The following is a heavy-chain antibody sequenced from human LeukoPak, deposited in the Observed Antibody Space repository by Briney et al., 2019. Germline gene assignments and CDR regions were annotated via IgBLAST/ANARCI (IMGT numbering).Heavy chain of an antibody. J-gene: IGHJ5*02. CDR1: GYTFTTYY. CDR3: ARDHSGSQHWFDP. CDR2: INPSVGST. V-gene: IGHV1-46*01. Sequence: ASVKVSCKASGYTFTTYYVHWVRQATGQGLEWMGVINPSVGSTSYAQKFQGRVTMTRDTSTSTVYMEMSSLRSEDTAVYYCARDHSGSQHWFDPWGQGTLVTVSS. D-gene: IGHD1-26*01.